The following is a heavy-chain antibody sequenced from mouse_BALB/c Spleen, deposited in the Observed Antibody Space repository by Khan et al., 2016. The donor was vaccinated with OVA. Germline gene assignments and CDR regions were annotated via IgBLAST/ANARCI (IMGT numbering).Heavy chain of an antibody. CDR3: ARAYYANYREAMDY. V-gene: IGHV2-6-7*01. CDR1: GFSLTGYG. J-gene: IGHJ4*01. Sequence: QVQLKESGPGLVAPSQSLSITCTVSGFSLTGYGVNWVRQPPGKGLEWLGMIWGDGSTDYNSALKSRLSITKDNSKSQVFLKMNSPQTDDTARYYCARAYYANYREAMDYFGQGNSVTVSS. D-gene: IGHD2-10*01. CDR2: IWGDGST.